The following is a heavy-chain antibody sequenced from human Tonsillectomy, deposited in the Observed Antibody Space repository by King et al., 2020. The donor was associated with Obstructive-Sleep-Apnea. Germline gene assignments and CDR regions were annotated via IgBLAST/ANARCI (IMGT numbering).Heavy chain of an antibody. CDR2: ISAYNGDT. D-gene: IGHD1-14*01. V-gene: IGHV1-18*01. CDR1: GYTFTTYG. J-gene: IGHJ3*01. CDR3: ARGGGTSASSPAFVL. Sequence: VQLVESGAEVKKPGASVKVSCKASGYTFTTYGISWVRQAPGQGLEWMGWISAYNGDTDYAERLQGRVSMTTDSSTRTAYIELRTLRSDDTAVYYCARGGGTSASSPAFVLWARGTLVTVYS.